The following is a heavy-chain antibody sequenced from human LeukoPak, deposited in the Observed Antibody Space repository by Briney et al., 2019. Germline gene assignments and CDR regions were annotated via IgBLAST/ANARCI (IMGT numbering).Heavy chain of an antibody. J-gene: IGHJ6*02. D-gene: IGHD1-20*01. CDR1: GFTFSSYS. V-gene: IGHV3-21*01. CDR2: IGSDGSYI. Sequence: GGSLRLSCAASGFTFSSYSMNWVRQAPGKGLGWVSSIGSDGSYIYYSDSLKGRFTISRDNAKNSLYLQMNSLSAEDTAVYYCARDKPVYLEWRYCGMDVWGQGTTVTVSS. CDR3: ARDKPVYLEWRYCGMDV.